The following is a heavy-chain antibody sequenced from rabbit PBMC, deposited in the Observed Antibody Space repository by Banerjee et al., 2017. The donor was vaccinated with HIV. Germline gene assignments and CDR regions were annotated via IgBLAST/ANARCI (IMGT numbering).Heavy chain of an antibody. J-gene: IGHJ4*01. CDR3: ARDGSNEDYGDLDL. D-gene: IGHD2-1*01. Sequence: QSLEESGGDLVKPGASLTLTCTASGFSFSSGYWICWVRQAPGKGLEWIACIAAGSSGSTYYASWVNGRFTISSRNAQNTLYLQLNSLTAADTATYFCARDGSNEDYGDLDLWGPGTLVTVS. V-gene: IGHV1S40*01. CDR2: IAAGSSGST. CDR1: GFSFSSGYW.